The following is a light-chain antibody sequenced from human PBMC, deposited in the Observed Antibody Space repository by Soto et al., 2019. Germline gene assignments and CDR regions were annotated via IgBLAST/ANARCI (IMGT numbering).Light chain of an antibody. V-gene: IGLV6-57*02. CDR3: QSYDSSNVV. CDR1: SGSIASNS. CDR2: ADD. J-gene: IGLJ2*01. Sequence: NFMLTQPHSVSESPGKTVTISCTGSSGSIASNSVQWYQQRPGSAPTTVIYADDQRPSGVPDRFSGSIDSSSNSASLTISGLGTEDEADYYCQSYDSSNVVFGGGTKLTVL.